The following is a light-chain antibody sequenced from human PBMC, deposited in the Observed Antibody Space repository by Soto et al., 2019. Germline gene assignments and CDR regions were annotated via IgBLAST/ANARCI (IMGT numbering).Light chain of an antibody. CDR2: GAS. J-gene: IGKJ4*01. V-gene: IGKV3-15*01. CDR3: QQYNDWPPPT. CDR1: RSIITN. Sequence: EIVMTQSPATLLVSPGERVTLSCRASRSIITNLAWYQHKPGQAPRLLIYGASTTAAGIPARFTGSGSGTEFTLPNSSRQSEDFAFSYCQQYNDWPPPTFGGGTKVEIK.